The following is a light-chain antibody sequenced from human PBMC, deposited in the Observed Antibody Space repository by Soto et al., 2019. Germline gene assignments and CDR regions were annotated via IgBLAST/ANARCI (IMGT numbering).Light chain of an antibody. V-gene: IGKV1-39*01. CDR2: AAS. J-gene: IGKJ1*01. CDR1: QDISTY. CDR3: QQNYSATWT. Sequence: DIQMTQSPSSLSATLGDRLTIXXRASQDISTYLNWYQQEPGKAPKFXIYAASTLQSGVPSRFSGSGSETDFTLTISSLQPEDFATYSCQQNYSATWTFGQGTKVDIK.